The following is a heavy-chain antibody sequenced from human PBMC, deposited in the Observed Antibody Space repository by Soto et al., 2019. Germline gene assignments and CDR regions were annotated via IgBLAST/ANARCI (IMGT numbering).Heavy chain of an antibody. CDR2: ISGSGGFT. CDR1: GFTISSYA. D-gene: IGHD6-19*01. CDR3: ARQQGQYFYYCGMDV. Sequence: EVQLLESGGGLVQPGGSLRLSCAASGFTISSYAMSWVRQAPGKGLEWVSGISGSGGFTYYADSVKGRFSISRDNTKNTLYLQMKSLRADDTAVYYCARQQGQYFYYCGMDVWGQGTTVTVSS. V-gene: IGHV3-23*01. J-gene: IGHJ6*02.